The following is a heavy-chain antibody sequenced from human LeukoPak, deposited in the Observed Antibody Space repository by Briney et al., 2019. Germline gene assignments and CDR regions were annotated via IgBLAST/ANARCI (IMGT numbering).Heavy chain of an antibody. J-gene: IGHJ3*02. CDR3: AKDLETGYSSSWYGFYAFDI. Sequence: PGRSLRLSCAASGVTFSSYAMSWVRQAPGKGLEWVSAISGSGGSTYYADSVKGRFTISRDNSKNTLYLQMNSLRAEDTAVYYCAKDLETGYSSSWYGFYAFDIWGQGTMVTVSS. CDR2: ISGSGGST. V-gene: IGHV3-23*01. CDR1: GVTFSSYA. D-gene: IGHD6-13*01.